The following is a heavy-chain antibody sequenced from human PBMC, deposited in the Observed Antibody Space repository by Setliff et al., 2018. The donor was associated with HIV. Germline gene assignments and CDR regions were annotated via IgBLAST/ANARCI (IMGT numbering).Heavy chain of an antibody. J-gene: IGHJ4*02. CDR1: GYTFTSYD. V-gene: IGHV1-8*02. Sequence: ASVKVSCKTSGYTFTSYDINWVRQATGQGLEWMGWMSPNSGNTNYAQQLQGRVTMTTDTSTSTAYMQLSSLRSEDTAVYYCARDEGSGWPLDYWGQGTLVTVSS. CDR2: MSPNSGNT. CDR3: ARDEGSGWPLDY. D-gene: IGHD6-19*01.